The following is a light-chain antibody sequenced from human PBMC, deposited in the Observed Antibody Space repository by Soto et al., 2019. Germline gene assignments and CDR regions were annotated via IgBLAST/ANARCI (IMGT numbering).Light chain of an antibody. CDR2: GXX. J-gene: IGLJ2*01. Sequence: QSVLTQPPSVSGAPGQRVTISCTGSSSNIGAGYDVHWYQQLPGTAPQLLIYGXXXXXXXXXXXXXXSKSGTSASLAITGLQAEDEADYYCQSYDSSLSVVFGGGTKVTVL. V-gene: IGLV1-40*01. CDR1: SSNIGAGYD. CDR3: QSYDSSLSVV.